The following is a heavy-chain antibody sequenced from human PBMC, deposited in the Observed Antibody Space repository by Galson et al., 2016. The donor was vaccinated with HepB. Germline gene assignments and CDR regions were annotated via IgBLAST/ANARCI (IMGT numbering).Heavy chain of an antibody. D-gene: IGHD6-19*01. Sequence: SLRLSCAASGFSFSAYWMTWVRQAPGKGLEWVAGTNENGSGKNYVDSVKGRFTISRDNAKNSLFLQMDSLRVEDTGVYYCVGGYTSGIWGQGTVVTVSP. CDR3: VGGYTSGI. CDR2: TNENGSGK. V-gene: IGHV3-7*01. J-gene: IGHJ3*02. CDR1: GFSFSAYW.